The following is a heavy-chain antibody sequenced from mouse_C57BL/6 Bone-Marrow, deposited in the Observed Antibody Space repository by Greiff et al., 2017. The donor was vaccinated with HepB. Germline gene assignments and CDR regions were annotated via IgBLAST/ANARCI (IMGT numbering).Heavy chain of an antibody. J-gene: IGHJ2*01. Sequence: QVQLQQPGAELVKPGASVKMSCKASGYTFTSYWITWVKQRPGQGLEWIGDIYPGSGSTNYNEKFKSKATLTVDTSSSTAYMQLSSLTPEDSAVYYCAREGVITPRYFDYWGQGTTLTVSS. D-gene: IGHD1-1*01. CDR1: GYTFTSYW. CDR2: IYPGSGST. V-gene: IGHV1-55*01. CDR3: AREGVITPRYFDY.